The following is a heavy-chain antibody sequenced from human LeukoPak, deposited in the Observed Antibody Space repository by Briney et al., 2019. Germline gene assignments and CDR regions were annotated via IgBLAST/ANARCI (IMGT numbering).Heavy chain of an antibody. V-gene: IGHV1-8*03. J-gene: IGHJ4*02. D-gene: IGHD1-26*01. Sequence: ASVKVSCKASGYTFTSYDINWVRQATGQGLEWMGWMNPNSGNTGYAQKFQGRVTITRNTSISTAYMELSSLRSDDTAVYYCARDVSPKWELMYYWGQGTLVTVSS. CDR2: MNPNSGNT. CDR3: ARDVSPKWELMYY. CDR1: GYTFTSYD.